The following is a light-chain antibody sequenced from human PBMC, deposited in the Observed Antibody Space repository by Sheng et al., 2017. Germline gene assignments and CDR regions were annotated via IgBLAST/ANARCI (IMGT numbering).Light chain of an antibody. CDR3: CSYAGSSTFYV. CDR1: SSDVGSYNL. CDR2: EVS. V-gene: IGLV2-23*02. Sequence: QSALTQPASVSGSPGQSITISCTGTSSDVGSYNLVSWYQQHPGKAPKLMIYEVSKRPSGVSNRFSGSKSGNTASLTISGLQAEDEADYYCCSYAGSSTFYVFGLDQGHRP. J-gene: IGLJ1*01.